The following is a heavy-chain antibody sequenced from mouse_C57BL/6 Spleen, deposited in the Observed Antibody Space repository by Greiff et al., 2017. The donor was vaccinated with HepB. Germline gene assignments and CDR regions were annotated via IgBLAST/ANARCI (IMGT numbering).Heavy chain of an antibody. D-gene: IGHD2-3*01. CDR2: IHPNSGST. CDR1: GYTFTSYW. Sequence: QVQLQQPGAELVKPGASVKLSCKASGYTFTSYWMHWVKQRPGQGLEWIGTIHPNSGSTNYNEKFKSKATLTVDKSSSTAYMQLSSLTSEDSAVYYCARRDDGYYVGAMDYWGQGTSVTVSS. V-gene: IGHV1-64*01. CDR3: ARRDDGYYVGAMDY. J-gene: IGHJ4*01.